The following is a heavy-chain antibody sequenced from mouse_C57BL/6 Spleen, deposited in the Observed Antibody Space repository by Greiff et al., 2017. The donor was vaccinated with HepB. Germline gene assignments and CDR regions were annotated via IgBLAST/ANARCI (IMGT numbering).Heavy chain of an antibody. CDR1: GFNIKDYY. CDR3: TTYYYGSSQSYYARDY. Sequence: VQLKQSGAELVRPGASVKLSCTASGFNIKDYYMHWVKQRPEQGLEWIGRIDPEDGDTEYAPKFQGKATMTADTSSNTAYLQLSSLTSEDTAVYYCTTYYYGSSQSYYARDYWGQGTSVTVSS. D-gene: IGHD1-1*01. V-gene: IGHV14-1*01. J-gene: IGHJ4*01. CDR2: IDPEDGDT.